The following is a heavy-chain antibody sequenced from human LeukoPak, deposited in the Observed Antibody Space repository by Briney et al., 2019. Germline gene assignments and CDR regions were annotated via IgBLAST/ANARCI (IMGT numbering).Heavy chain of an antibody. CDR3: AKDSTYWSLDY. CDR1: GFAFSNYA. V-gene: IGHV3-30*02. CDR2: MRHDGSRK. J-gene: IGHJ4*02. D-gene: IGHD2-2*01. Sequence: GGSLRLSCAASGFAFSNYAMHWVRQAPGKGLEWVAFMRHDGSRKTYADSVKGRFTISGDISKDTLYLQMNSLRPEDTAVYHCAKDSTYWSLDYWGQGTLVTVSS.